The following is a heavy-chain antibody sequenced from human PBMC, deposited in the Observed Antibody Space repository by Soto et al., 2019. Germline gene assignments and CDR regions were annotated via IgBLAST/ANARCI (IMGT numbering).Heavy chain of an antibody. D-gene: IGHD5-12*01. CDR1: GGSFSGYY. J-gene: IGHJ4*02. CDR2: INHSGST. V-gene: IGHV4-34*01. CDR3: ARASSGSGYGFRRWVFDY. Sequence: SETLSLTCAVYGGSFSGYYWSWIRQPPGKGLEWIGEINHSGSTNYNPSLKSRVTISVDTSKNQFSLKLSSVTAADTAVFYCARASSGSGYGFRRWVFDYWGQGTLVTVSS.